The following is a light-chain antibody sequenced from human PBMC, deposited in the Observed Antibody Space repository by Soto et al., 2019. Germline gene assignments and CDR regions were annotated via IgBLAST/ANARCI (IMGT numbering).Light chain of an antibody. CDR3: QQSYNTPLT. CDR2: DAS. J-gene: IGKJ1*01. CDR1: QTICTY. V-gene: IGKV1-39*01. Sequence: IEVTQSPSSLAASVGDRVTITCRASQTICTYLNWYRHKSGAAPELLIYDASTLQSGVPSRFRGGDSGTDFPLTISSLQLDDLATYYCQQSYNTPLTVGQGTKVEIK.